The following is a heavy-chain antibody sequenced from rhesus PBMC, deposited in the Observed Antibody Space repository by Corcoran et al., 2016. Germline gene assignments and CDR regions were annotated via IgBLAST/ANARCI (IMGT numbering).Heavy chain of an antibody. CDR2: IYGSGGST. D-gene: IGHD3-34*01. CDR1: GASISSNY. Sequence: QVQLQESGPGLVKPSETLPPTCAVPGASISSNYWSWIRQAPGKGLEWIGRIYGSGGSTDYNPSLKSRVTISIDTSKNQFSLKLSSVTAADTAVYYCARELWWADYVGDAFDFWGQGLRVTVSS. V-gene: IGHV4S2*01. CDR3: ARELWWADYVGDAFDF. J-gene: IGHJ3*01.